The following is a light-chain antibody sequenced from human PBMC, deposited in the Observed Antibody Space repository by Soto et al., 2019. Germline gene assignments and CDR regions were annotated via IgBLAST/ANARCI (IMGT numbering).Light chain of an antibody. CDR3: SSYTSSSTVV. CDR2: EVS. CDR1: SSDIGGYKS. V-gene: IGLV2-14*01. J-gene: IGLJ2*01. Sequence: QSALTQPASVSGSPGQSITISCTGTSSDIGGYKSVSWYQQHPGKAPKLMIYEVSNRPSGVSNRFSGSKSGNTASLTISGLQAEDEADYYCSSYTSSSTVVFGGGTQLPS.